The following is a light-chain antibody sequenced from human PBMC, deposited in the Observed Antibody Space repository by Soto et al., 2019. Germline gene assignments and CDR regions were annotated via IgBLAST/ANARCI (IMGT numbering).Light chain of an antibody. CDR1: QSVSSN. CDR2: GAS. V-gene: IGKV3-15*01. J-gene: IGKJ1*01. Sequence: VMTQSPVTLSVSPGERATLSCRASQSVSSNLAWYQQKPGQAPRLLIYGASTRATGIPARFSGSGSGTEFTLTISSLQSEDFTVYSCLQYHNLWAFGQGTKVDIK. CDR3: LQYHNLWA.